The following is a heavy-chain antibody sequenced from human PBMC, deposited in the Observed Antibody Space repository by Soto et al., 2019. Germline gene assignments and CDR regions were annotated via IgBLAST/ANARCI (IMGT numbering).Heavy chain of an antibody. Sequence: SETLSLTCTVSGGSISSGDYYWSWIRQPPGKGLEWIGYIYYSGSTYYNPSLKSRVTISVDTSKNQFSLKLSSVTAADTAVYYCARATIVLLPAAMVSHWFDPWGPGTLVTVSS. D-gene: IGHD2-2*01. CDR1: GGSISSGDYY. V-gene: IGHV4-30-4*01. J-gene: IGHJ5*02. CDR3: ARATIVLLPAAMVSHWFDP. CDR2: IYYSGST.